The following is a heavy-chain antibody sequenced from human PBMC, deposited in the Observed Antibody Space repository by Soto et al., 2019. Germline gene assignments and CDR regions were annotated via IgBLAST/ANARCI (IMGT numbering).Heavy chain of an antibody. CDR1: GYTFTGYY. D-gene: IGHD2-8*01. J-gene: IGHJ6*03. CDR2: INPNSGGT. CDR3: ARGGTEVYATGGGVRYYYYIDV. Sequence: ASVKVSCKASGYTFTGYYMHWVRQAPGQGLEWMGWINPNSGGTNYAQKFQGWVTMTRDTSISTAYMELSRLRSDDTAVYYCARGGTEVYATGGGVRYYYYIDVWGKGTTVTVSS. V-gene: IGHV1-2*04.